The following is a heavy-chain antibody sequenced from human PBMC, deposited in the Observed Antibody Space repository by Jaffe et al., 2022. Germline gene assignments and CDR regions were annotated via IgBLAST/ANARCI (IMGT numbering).Heavy chain of an antibody. CDR1: GFTFSSYW. CDR2: ISPDGNYV. J-gene: IGHJ3*02. D-gene: IGHD2-21*01. V-gene: IGHV3-74*01. Sequence: VQLVESGGGLVQPGGSLRLSCTASGFTFSSYWMHWVRQVPGKGLVWVSHISPDGNYVDYADSVKGRFTIARDNARNTLYLQMNSLRGEDTAVYYCVRVWHGFDIWGQGTLVTVSS. CDR3: VRVWHGFDI.